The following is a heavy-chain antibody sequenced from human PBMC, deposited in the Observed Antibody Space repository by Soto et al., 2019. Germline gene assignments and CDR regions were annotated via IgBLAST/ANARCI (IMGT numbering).Heavy chain of an antibody. CDR1: AFTLSVYA. V-gene: IGHV3-23*01. CDR2: XXXGXTX. J-gene: IGHJ6*02. Sequence: GASLRLSCTSSAFTLSVYAVNWVRQAPGKGLXWVSXXXGXTXXXEXXXXVRCTVSRDNSKTTLYLQMTSLTAEDTAVYYCVRKLKEPKHAMDVWGQGTTLTLSS. D-gene: IGHD1-26*01. CDR3: VRKLKEPKHAMDV.